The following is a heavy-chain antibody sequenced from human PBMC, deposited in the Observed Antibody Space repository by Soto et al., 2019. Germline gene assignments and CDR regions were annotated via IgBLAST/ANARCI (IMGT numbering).Heavy chain of an antibody. Sequence: PSETLSLTCTVSGGSISSYYWSWIRQPPGKGLEWIGYIYYSGSTNYNPSLKSRVTISVDTSKNQFSLKLSSVTAADTAVYYCASSIAVAGTSAFDIWGQGTMVTVSS. V-gene: IGHV4-59*01. CDR2: IYYSGST. CDR3: ASSIAVAGTSAFDI. D-gene: IGHD6-19*01. J-gene: IGHJ3*02. CDR1: GGSISSYY.